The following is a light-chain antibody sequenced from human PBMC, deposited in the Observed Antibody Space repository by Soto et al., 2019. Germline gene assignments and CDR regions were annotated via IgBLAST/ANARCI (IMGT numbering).Light chain of an antibody. J-gene: IGLJ1*01. V-gene: IGLV2-14*01. CDR2: DVS. Sequence: QSALTQPASVSGSPGQSITISCTGTSSDVGAYNYDSWYQQYPGEAPKVIIYDVSHRPAGVSNRFSGSKSGNTASLTISGLQTQGEADYYCSSYTSATTYVFGTGTKLTVL. CDR1: SSDVGAYNY. CDR3: SSYTSATTYV.